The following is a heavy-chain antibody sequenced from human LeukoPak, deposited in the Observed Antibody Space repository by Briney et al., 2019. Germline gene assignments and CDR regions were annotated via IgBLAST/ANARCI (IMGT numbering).Heavy chain of an antibody. CDR2: VSYSGST. J-gene: IGHJ4*02. V-gene: IGHV4-59*08. CDR1: GGSISSCY. CDR3: ARQTASYFDY. Sequence: PSETLSLTCTVSGGSISSCYWSWIRQSPGKGLEWIGYVSYSGSTNYNPSLKSRVTISVDTSKNQFSLKLSSVTAADTAVYYCARQTASYFDYWGQGTLVTVSS.